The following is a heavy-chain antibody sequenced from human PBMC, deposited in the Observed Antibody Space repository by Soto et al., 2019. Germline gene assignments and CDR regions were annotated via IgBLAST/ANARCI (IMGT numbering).Heavy chain of an antibody. CDR3: ARDRGGYCSSTSCLVDAFDI. D-gene: IGHD2-2*01. Sequence: PGGSLRLSCAASGFTFSSYSMNWVRQAPGKGLEWVSSISSSSSYIYYADSVKGRFTISRDNAKNSLYLQMNSLRAEDTAVYYCARDRGGYCSSTSCLVDAFDIWGQGTMVTVSS. CDR2: ISSSSSYI. V-gene: IGHV3-21*01. J-gene: IGHJ3*02. CDR1: GFTFSSYS.